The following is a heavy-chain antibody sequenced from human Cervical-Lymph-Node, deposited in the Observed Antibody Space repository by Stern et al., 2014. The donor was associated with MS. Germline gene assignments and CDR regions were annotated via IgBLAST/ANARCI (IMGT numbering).Heavy chain of an antibody. D-gene: IGHD5-18*01. V-gene: IGHV1-18*01. J-gene: IGHJ6*02. CDR1: GYTFTSYG. Sequence: QDQLVQSGAEVKKPGASVKVSCKASGYTFTSYGISWVRQAPGQGLEWMGWISAYNGNTNYAQKLQGRVTMTTDTSTSTAYMELRSLRSDDTAVYYCATSTAMGFLSRYYGMDVWGQGTTVTVSS. CDR3: ATSTAMGFLSRYYGMDV. CDR2: ISAYNGNT.